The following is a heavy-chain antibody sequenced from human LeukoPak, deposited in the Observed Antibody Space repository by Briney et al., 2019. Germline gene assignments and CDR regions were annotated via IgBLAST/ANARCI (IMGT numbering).Heavy chain of an antibody. CDR2: IRYDGSNK. D-gene: IGHD5-12*01. CDR3: AKVRKKWPRLEFFDY. CDR1: GFTFSSYG. J-gene: IGHJ4*02. V-gene: IGHV3-30*02. Sequence: GGSLRLSCAASGFTFSSYGMHWVRQAPGKGLEWVAFIRYDGSNKYYADSVKGRFTISRDNSKNTLYLQMNSLRAEDTAVYYCAKVRKKWPRLEFFDYWGQGTLVTVSS.